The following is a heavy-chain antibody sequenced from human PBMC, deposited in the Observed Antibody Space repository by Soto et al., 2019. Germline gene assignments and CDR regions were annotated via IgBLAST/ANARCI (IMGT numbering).Heavy chain of an antibody. Sequence: SETLSLTCTVSGLSVTSDSYWSWIRQAPGKGLEWIGYAYYRGGTRYNPSLKSRLTISVDTSKNQFSLSLSSVTPTDTAVYYCATMLGPHGIPHWGQGTLVTVSS. J-gene: IGHJ4*02. CDR1: GLSVTSDSY. D-gene: IGHD3-10*02. CDR3: ATMLGPHGIPH. V-gene: IGHV4-61*01. CDR2: AYYRGGT.